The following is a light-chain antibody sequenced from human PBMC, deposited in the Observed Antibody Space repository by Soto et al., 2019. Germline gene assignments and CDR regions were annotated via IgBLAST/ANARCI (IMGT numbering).Light chain of an antibody. J-gene: IGLJ3*02. CDR2: SIN. CDR1: YSNIGSNF. V-gene: IGLV1-44*01. Sequence: QPVLTQPPSASATPGQTVTISCSGRYSNIGSNFVSWYQRLPGTAPKLLIYSINQRPSGVPDRFSGSKSGTSASLTISGLQSEDEADYFCSLWDDSLDGPVFGGGTKLTVL. CDR3: SLWDDSLDGPV.